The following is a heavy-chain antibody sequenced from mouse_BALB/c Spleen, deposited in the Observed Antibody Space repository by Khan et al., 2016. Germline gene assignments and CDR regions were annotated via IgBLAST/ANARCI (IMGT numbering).Heavy chain of an antibody. V-gene: IGHV3-2*02. Sequence: QLQESGPGLVKPSQSLSLTCTVTGYSITSDYAWNWIRQFPGNKLEWMGYISYSGSTSYNPSLKSRISITPDTSKNQFFLQLNSVTTEDTATYYGPGNEAAWFAYWGQGTLVTVSA. CDR3: PGNEAAWFAY. J-gene: IGHJ3*01. CDR2: ISYSGST. CDR1: GYSITSDYA. D-gene: IGHD2-1*01.